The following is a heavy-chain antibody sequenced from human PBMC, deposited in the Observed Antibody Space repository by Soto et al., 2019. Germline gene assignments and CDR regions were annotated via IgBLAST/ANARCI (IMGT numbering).Heavy chain of an antibody. Sequence: GGSLRLSCAASGFTFSSYGMHWVRQAPGKGLEWVAVIWYDGSNKDYVESVKGRFTISRDNSKNTLFLQMNSLRAEDTAVYYCARDANGMDVWGQGTTVTVSS. CDR1: GFTFSSYG. D-gene: IGHD2-15*01. J-gene: IGHJ6*02. V-gene: IGHV3-33*01. CDR3: ARDANGMDV. CDR2: IWYDGSNK.